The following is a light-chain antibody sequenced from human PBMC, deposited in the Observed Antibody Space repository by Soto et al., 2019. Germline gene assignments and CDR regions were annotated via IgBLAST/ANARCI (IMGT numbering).Light chain of an antibody. V-gene: IGKV4-1*01. Sequence: DIVMTQSPDSLAVSLGERATINCKSSQSVLYSSNNKNYLAWYQQKPGQPPKALIYWASTRESGVPDRFSGRWSGTDFTPTISSLQAEDVAVYDCQQYYTTPWTFGQGTKVEIK. CDR2: WAS. CDR3: QQYYTTPWT. CDR1: QSVLYSSNNKNY. J-gene: IGKJ1*01.